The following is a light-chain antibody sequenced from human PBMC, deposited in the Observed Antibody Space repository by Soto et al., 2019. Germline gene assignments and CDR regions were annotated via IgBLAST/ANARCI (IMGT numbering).Light chain of an antibody. J-gene: IGLJ1*01. CDR2: EVV. CDR1: KNDIGLYDS. Sequence: QSVLTQPPSASGSPGQSVTISCTGTKNDIGLYDSVSWYQHHPGKAPRLIIYEVVQRPSGVPDRFSGSKSGNTASLTVSGPQAAAEADYFCKSYAGRNTYVFGIGTKVTV. CDR3: KSYAGRNTYV. V-gene: IGLV2-8*01.